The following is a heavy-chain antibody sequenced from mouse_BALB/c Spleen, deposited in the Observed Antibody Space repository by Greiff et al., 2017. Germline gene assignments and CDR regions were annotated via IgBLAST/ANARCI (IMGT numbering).Heavy chain of an antibody. CDR2: ISSGGSYT. Sequence: EVNVVESGGGLVKPGGSLKLSCAASGFTFSSYAMSWVRQSPEKRLEWVAEISSGGSYTYYPDTVTGRFTISRDNAKNTLYLEMSSLRSEDTAMYYCARDYYGSSYKGDAMDYWGQGTSVTVSS. D-gene: IGHD1-1*01. CDR1: GFTFSSYA. V-gene: IGHV5-9-4*01. CDR3: ARDYYGSSYKGDAMDY. J-gene: IGHJ4*01.